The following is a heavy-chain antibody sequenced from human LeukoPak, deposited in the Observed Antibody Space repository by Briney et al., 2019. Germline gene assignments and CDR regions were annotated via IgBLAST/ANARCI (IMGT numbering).Heavy chain of an antibody. CDR1: GFTFSSYG. CDR3: ARDLYDFWSGKYFQH. Sequence: PGRSLRLSCAASGFTFSSYGMHWVRQAQGKGLEWVAVIWYDGSNKYYADSVKGRFTISRDNSKNTLYLQMNSLRAEDTAVYYCARDLYDFWSGKYFQHWGQGTLVTVSS. D-gene: IGHD3-3*01. CDR2: IWYDGSNK. V-gene: IGHV3-33*01. J-gene: IGHJ1*01.